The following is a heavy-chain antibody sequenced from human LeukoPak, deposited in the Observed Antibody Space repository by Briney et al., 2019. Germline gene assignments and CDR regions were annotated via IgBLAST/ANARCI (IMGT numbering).Heavy chain of an antibody. D-gene: IGHD3-22*01. CDR3: VRDPAGDYYDSSGYYSNWFDP. CDR1: GGSFSGYY. Sequence: PSETLSLACAVYGGSFSGYYWSWIRQPPGKGLEWIGEINHSGSTNYNPSLKSRVTISVDTSKNQFSLKLSSVTAADTAVYYCVRDPAGDYYDSSGYYSNWFDPWGQGTLVTVSS. V-gene: IGHV4-34*01. J-gene: IGHJ5*02. CDR2: INHSGST.